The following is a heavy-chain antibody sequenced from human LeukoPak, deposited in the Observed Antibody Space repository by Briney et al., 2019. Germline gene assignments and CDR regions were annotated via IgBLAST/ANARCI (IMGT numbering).Heavy chain of an antibody. CDR2: IYTSGST. CDR3: ASGLAAAGPDAFDI. CDR1: GGSISSSY. D-gene: IGHD6-13*01. J-gene: IGHJ3*02. V-gene: IGHV4-4*07. Sequence: SETLSLTCSVSGGSISSSYWSWIRQPARKGLEWIGRIYTSGSTNYSPSLKSRVTISLDKSKNQFSLKLNSVTAADTAVYYCASGLAAAGPDAFDIWGQGTMVTVSS.